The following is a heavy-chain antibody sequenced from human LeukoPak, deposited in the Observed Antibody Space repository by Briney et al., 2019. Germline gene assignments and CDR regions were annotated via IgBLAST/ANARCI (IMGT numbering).Heavy chain of an antibody. Sequence: TGGSLRLSCSASGFTFSNYGMHWVRQAPGKGLEYVSAITSSGGSTYYADSVKGRFAISRDNSKNTLYLQMSSLGAEDTAVYYCVIGGWGSYSPFDYWGQGTLVTVSS. CDR3: VIGGWGSYSPFDY. J-gene: IGHJ4*02. CDR1: GFTFSNYG. V-gene: IGHV3-64D*09. D-gene: IGHD3-10*01. CDR2: ITSSGGST.